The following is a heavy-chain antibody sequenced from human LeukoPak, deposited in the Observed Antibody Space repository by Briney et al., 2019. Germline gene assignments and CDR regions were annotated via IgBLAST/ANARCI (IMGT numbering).Heavy chain of an antibody. V-gene: IGHV1-18*01. CDR3: ARERTRGYYNY. CDR2: ISANNGNT. J-gene: IGHJ4*02. Sequence: AAVKVSCKSSGYTFTSYGISWVRQAPGQGLEWVGWISANNGNTNYAQKLQGRVTMTTDTSTSTAYMELRSLRSDDTAVYYCARERTRGYYNYWGQGTLVTVSS. CDR1: GYTFTSYG. D-gene: IGHD3-22*01.